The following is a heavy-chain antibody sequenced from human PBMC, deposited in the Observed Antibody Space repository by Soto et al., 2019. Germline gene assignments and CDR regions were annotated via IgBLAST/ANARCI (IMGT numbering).Heavy chain of an antibody. CDR3: VKDRSDNWSFDY. CDR2: VTHDGSLY. J-gene: IGHJ4*02. V-gene: IGHV3-30*18. CDR1: GFTFSSCA. D-gene: IGHD1-1*01. Sequence: QVQLVESGGGVVQPGRSLRLSCVASGFTFSSCAMHWVRQVPGKWLEWLAVVTHDGSLYPYADSVKGRFSISRDNSRKTLYLQMNSLRPEDTAVYYCVKDRSDNWSFDYWGQGTLVTVSS.